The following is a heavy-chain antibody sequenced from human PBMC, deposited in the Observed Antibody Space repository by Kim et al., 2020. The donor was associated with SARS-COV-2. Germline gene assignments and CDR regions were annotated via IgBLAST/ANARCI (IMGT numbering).Heavy chain of an antibody. CDR2: ISYDGSNK. D-gene: IGHD3-22*01. V-gene: IGHV3-30*18. J-gene: IGHJ4*02. CDR1: GFTFSSYG. CDR3: AKDWRYDLDY. Sequence: GGSLRLSCAASGFTFSSYGMHWVRQAPGKGLEWVAVISYDGSNKYYADSVKGRFTISRDNSKNTLYLQMNSLRAEDTAVYYCAKDWRYDLDYWGQGTLVTVSS.